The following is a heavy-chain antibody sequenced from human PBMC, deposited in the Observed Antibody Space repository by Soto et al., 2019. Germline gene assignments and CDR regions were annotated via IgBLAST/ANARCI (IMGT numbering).Heavy chain of an antibody. D-gene: IGHD3-3*02. CDR1: GFDFSNYG. CDR3: VKDAPQPFSD. V-gene: IGHV3-23*01. CDR2: ISGTAHAS. Sequence: EVQLLESGGGLVQPGGSLRISCAASGFDFSNYGMSWVRQAPGKGLEWVSAISGTAHASYYAASVKGRFTISRDNSKTPLYLHMNSLRVEATAVYFCVKDAPQPFSDWGQGTLVTVSS. J-gene: IGHJ4*02.